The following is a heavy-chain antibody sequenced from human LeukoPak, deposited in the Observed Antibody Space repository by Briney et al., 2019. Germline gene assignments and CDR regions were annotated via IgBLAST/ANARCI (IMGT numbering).Heavy chain of an antibody. J-gene: IGHJ6*03. CDR1: GGTFSSYA. Sequence: SVKVSCKASGGTFSSYAISSVRHAPGQGLEWMGWIIPIFGTANYAQKFQGRVTITTDESTSTAYMELSSLRSEDTAVYYCASGELLWFGEFNYYYMDVWGKGTTVTVSS. CDR2: IIPIFGTA. CDR3: ASGELLWFGEFNYYYMDV. D-gene: IGHD3-10*01. V-gene: IGHV1-69*05.